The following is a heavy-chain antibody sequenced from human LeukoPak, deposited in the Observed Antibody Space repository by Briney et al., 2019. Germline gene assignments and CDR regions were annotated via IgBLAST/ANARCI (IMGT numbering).Heavy chain of an antibody. D-gene: IGHD3-22*01. CDR2: IRYDGSNK. J-gene: IGHJ4*02. CDR3: AREPGYYDSSGYRDY. Sequence: GGSLRLSCAASGFTFSSYGMHWVRQAPGKGLEWVAFIRYDGSNKYYADSVKGRFTISRDNSKNTLYLQMNSLRAEDTAVYYCAREPGYYDSSGYRDYWGQGTLVTVSS. CDR1: GFTFSSYG. V-gene: IGHV3-30*02.